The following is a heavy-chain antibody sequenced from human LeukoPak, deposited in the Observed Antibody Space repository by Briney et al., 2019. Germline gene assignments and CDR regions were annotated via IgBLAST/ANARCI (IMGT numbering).Heavy chain of an antibody. D-gene: IGHD3-3*01. CDR1: GGTFSSYA. CDR2: IIPIFGTA. Sequence: GASVKVSCKASGGTFSSYAISWVRQAPGQGLEWMGGIIPIFGTANYAQKFQGRVTITTDESTSTAYMELSSLRSEDTAVYYCATHSGKVFGGPGRRRVSGFDPWGQGTLVTVSS. J-gene: IGHJ5*02. CDR3: ATHSGKVFGGPGRRRVSGFDP. V-gene: IGHV1-69*05.